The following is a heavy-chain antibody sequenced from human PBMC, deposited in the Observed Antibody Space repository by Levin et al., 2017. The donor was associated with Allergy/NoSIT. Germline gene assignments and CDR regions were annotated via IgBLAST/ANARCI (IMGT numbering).Heavy chain of an antibody. Sequence: GESLKISCAASGFIFSSYVMHWVRQAPGKGLEWVAVISYDGSNKYYADSVKGRFTISRDNSKNRLYLQMNSLRAEDTAVYYCARDGAISAYNYGGSPTLYWGQGTLVTVSS. J-gene: IGHJ4*02. V-gene: IGHV3-30-3*01. CDR2: ISYDGSNK. D-gene: IGHD5-18*01. CDR3: ARDGAISAYNYGGSPTLY. CDR1: GFIFSSYV.